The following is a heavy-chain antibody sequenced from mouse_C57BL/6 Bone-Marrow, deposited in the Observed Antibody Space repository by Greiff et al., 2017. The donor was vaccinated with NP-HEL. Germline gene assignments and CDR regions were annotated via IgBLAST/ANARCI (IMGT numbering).Heavy chain of an antibody. CDR1: GFTITNTY. D-gene: IGHD1-1*01. Sequence: EVQLQESVAELVRPGASVKLSCTASGFTITNTYMHWVKQRPEQGLEWIGRIDPANGNTNYVPKFQGKATLTVDTSSNTAYLQLSSLTSEDTAIYYCASVTTVVAPYCFAYWGQGTTLTVSS. J-gene: IGHJ2*01. CDR2: IDPANGNT. V-gene: IGHV14-3*01. CDR3: ASVTTVVAPYCFAY.